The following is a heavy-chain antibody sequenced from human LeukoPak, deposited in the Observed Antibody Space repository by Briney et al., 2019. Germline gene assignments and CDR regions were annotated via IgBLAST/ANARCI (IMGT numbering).Heavy chain of an antibody. V-gene: IGHV4-61*01. CDR2: IYYSGST. CDR1: GGSISSGSYY. D-gene: IGHD4-17*01. J-gene: IGHJ4*02. Sequence: ASETLSLTCTVSGGSISSGSYYWSWIRQPPGKGLEWIGYIYYSGSTNYNPSLKSRVTISVDTSKNQFSLKLSSVTAADTAVYYCARGTTVTTWFDYWGQGTLVTVSS. CDR3: ARGTTVTTWFDY.